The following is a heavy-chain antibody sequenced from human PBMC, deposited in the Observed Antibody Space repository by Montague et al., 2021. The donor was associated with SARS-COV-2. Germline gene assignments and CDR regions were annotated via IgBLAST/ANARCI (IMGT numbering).Heavy chain of an antibody. Sequence: SETLSLTCTVSGGSISSIYWSWFWLPPGQGMEWNGYISDSGSTNNNPSPTSRVTMSVDTSKNQFSLKVNSVSAADTAVYSCARHYSATLPAVYWGQGTLVTVSS. CDR3: ARHYSATLPAVY. V-gene: IGHV4-59*08. J-gene: IGHJ4*02. CDR1: GGSISSIY. D-gene: IGHD2-15*01. CDR2: ISDSGST.